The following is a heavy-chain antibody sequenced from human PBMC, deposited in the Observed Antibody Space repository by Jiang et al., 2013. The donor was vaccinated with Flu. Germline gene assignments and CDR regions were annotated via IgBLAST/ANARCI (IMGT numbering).Heavy chain of an antibody. Sequence: SGAEVKKPGASVNVSCKTSGYAFTSYSLHWVRQAPGHRLEWMGWINGGTGNTKYSQKFQGRVTFSRDTSASTAYMELNRLTSEDTALYYCARVVPGISIDSWGQGTLVTVSS. CDR1: GYAFTSYS. CDR2: INGGTGNT. CDR3: ARVVPGISIDS. V-gene: IGHV1-3*01. D-gene: IGHD2/OR15-2a*01. J-gene: IGHJ4*02.